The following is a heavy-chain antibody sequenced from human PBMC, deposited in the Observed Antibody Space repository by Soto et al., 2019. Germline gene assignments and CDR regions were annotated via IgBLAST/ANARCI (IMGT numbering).Heavy chain of an antibody. D-gene: IGHD3-16*02. J-gene: IGHJ3*02. Sequence: GGSLRLSCAASGFTFSSYWMSWVRQAPGKGLEWVANIKQDGSEKYYVDSVKGRFTISRDNAKNSLYLQMNSLRAEDTAVYYCARAASYDYIWGSYRRLGPPDAFDIWGQGTMVTVSS. CDR3: ARAASYDYIWGSYRRLGPPDAFDI. V-gene: IGHV3-7*01. CDR2: IKQDGSEK. CDR1: GFTFSSYW.